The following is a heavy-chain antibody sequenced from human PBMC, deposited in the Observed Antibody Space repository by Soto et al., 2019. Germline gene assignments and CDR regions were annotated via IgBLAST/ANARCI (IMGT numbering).Heavy chain of an antibody. J-gene: IGHJ4*02. CDR2: ISDSGST. CDR1: GGSISSSSYF. CDR3: ARGGSSSWYGFYFFDN. V-gene: IGHV4-61*05. Sequence: SETLSLTCTVSGGSISSSSYFWSWIRQPPGRGLEWIGYISDSGSTNYKTSLKSRVTISVDTSKNQFSLKVTSVTAADTAVYYCARGGSSSWYGFYFFDNWGPGTLVTVSS. D-gene: IGHD6-13*01.